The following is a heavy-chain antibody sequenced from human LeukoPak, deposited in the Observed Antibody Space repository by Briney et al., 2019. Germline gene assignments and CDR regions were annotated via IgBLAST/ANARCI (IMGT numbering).Heavy chain of an antibody. J-gene: IGHJ4*02. CDR3: ARGPIYSSSWYGDY. CDR2: ISAYNGNT. Sequence: ASVKFSCKASGYTFTSYGISWVRQAPGQGLEWMGWISAYNGNTNYAQKFQGRVTMTRNTSISTAYMELSSLRSEDTAVYYCARGPIYSSSWYGDYWGQGTLVTVSS. CDR1: GYTFTSYG. D-gene: IGHD6-13*01. V-gene: IGHV1-18*01.